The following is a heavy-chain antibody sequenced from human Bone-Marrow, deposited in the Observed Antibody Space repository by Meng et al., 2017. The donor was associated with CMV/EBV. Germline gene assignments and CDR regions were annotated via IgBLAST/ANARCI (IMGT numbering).Heavy chain of an antibody. V-gene: IGHV3-30*04. J-gene: IGHJ6*02. CDR1: GFTFSSYA. D-gene: IGHD3-3*01. CDR3: ARPVPTYDLWSGYYYYGMDG. CDR2: ISYDGSNK. Sequence: GESLKISCAASGFTFSSYAMHWVRQAPGKGLEWVAVISYDGSNKYYADSVKGRFTISRDNSKNTLYLQMNSLRAEDTAVYYCARPVPTYDLWSGYYYYGMDGWGQGTTVTVSS.